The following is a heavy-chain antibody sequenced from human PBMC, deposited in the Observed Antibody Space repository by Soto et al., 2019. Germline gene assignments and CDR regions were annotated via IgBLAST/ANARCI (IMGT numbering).Heavy chain of an antibody. CDR2: ISSSSSYI. CDR1: GFTFSSYS. Sequence: PGGSLRLSCAASGFTFSSYSMNWVRQAPGKGLEWVSSISSSSSYIYYADSVKGRFTISRDNAKNSLYLQMNSLRAEDTAVYYCARDFSVGDSSGGSNYYYGMDVWGQGTTVTVS. CDR3: ARDFSVGDSSGGSNYYYGMDV. D-gene: IGHD6-19*01. V-gene: IGHV3-21*01. J-gene: IGHJ6*02.